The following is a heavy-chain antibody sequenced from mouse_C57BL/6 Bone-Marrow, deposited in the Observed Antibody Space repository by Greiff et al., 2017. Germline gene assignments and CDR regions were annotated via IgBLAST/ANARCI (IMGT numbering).Heavy chain of an antibody. J-gene: IGHJ3*01. CDR2: ISTYYGDA. Sequence: VKLVESGPELVRPGVSVKIYCKGSGYTFTDYAMHWVKQSHAKSLEWIGVISTYYGDASYNQKFKDKATMTVDKSSSTAYMELARLTSEDSAVYRHDYGGFAYWGQGTLVTVSA. V-gene: IGHV1-67*01. CDR3: DYGGFAY. D-gene: IGHD2-4*01. CDR1: GYTFTDYA.